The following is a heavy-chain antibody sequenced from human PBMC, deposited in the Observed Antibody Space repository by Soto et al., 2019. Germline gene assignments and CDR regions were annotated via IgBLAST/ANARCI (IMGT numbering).Heavy chain of an antibody. CDR3: VKASTYSSSQGWFDP. CDR1: GFGFDGYA. J-gene: IGHJ5*02. Sequence: GGSLRLSCAASGFGFDGYAMNWVRQPPGKGLEWVSGISWNSGNIDYADSVKGRFTISRDNAKNSLYLQMNSLRAEDTALYYCVKASTYSSSQGWFDPWGQGTMVTVSS. V-gene: IGHV3-9*01. D-gene: IGHD6-6*01. CDR2: ISWNSGNI.